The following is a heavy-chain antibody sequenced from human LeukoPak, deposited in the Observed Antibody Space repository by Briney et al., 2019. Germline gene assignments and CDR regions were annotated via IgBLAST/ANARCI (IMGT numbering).Heavy chain of an antibody. J-gene: IGHJ4*02. D-gene: IGHD2-15*01. V-gene: IGHV3-7*01. Sequence: GGSLRLSCAASGFTFSSYWMSWVRQAPGKGLEWVANIKQDGSEKYYVDSVKGRFTISRDNAKNSLYLQMNSLRAEDTAVYYCARDWAPLGWPYFDYWGQGTLVTVSS. CDR3: ARDWAPLGWPYFDY. CDR1: GFTFSSYW. CDR2: IKQDGSEK.